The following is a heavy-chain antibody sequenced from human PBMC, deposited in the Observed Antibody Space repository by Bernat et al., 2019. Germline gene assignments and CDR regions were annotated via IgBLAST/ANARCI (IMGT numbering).Heavy chain of an antibody. J-gene: IGHJ3*02. CDR2: IYYSGST. V-gene: IGHV4-39*01. Sequence: QLQLQESGPGLVKPSETLSLTCTVSGGSISSSSYYWGWIRQPPGKGLEWIGSIYYSGSTYYNPSLKSRVTISVHTSKTQFSLKLSSVTAADTAVYYCARQISGVYYDSSGYYMDTWGQGTMVTVSS. CDR3: ARQISGVYYDSSGYYMDT. D-gene: IGHD3-22*01. CDR1: GGSISSSSYY.